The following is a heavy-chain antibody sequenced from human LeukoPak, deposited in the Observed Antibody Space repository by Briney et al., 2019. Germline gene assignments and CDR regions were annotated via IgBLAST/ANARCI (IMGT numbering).Heavy chain of an antibody. J-gene: IGHJ4*02. CDR1: GFTFSSYN. V-gene: IGHV3-21*01. CDR3: ARDSIQQQLVLEDRGYPYYFEH. D-gene: IGHD6-13*01. Sequence: GGSLRLSCAASGFTFSSYNMNWVRQAPGKGLEWVSSISSSGNYIYYADSVKGRFTISRDNAKNSLYLQMNSLRAEDTAVYYCARDSIQQQLVLEDRGYPYYFEHWGQGTLVTVSS. CDR2: ISSSGNYI.